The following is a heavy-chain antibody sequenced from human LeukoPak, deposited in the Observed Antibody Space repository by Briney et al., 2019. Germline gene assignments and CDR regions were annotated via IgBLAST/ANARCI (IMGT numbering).Heavy chain of an antibody. CDR3: ARHNDGRSGYYVD. J-gene: IGHJ4*02. D-gene: IGHD5-12*01. CDR1: GDSITGHY. CDR2: IYSSGST. Sequence: SETLSLTCTVSGDSITGHYWSWIRHPPEKGLVWVGYIYSSGSTTYTPSLNSRVTILVDRSKNQFSLKLSSVTAADTAVYYCARHNDGRSGYYVDGGQGTLVTVPS. V-gene: IGHV4-59*08.